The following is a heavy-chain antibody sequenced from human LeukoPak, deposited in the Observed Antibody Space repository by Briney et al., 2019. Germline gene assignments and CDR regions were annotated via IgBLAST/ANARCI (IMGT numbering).Heavy chain of an antibody. CDR3: ARSLSPGYSYGYGGVVYY. D-gene: IGHD5-18*01. V-gene: IGHV3-11*01. CDR1: GFTFSDYY. J-gene: IGHJ4*02. Sequence: GGSLRPSCAASGFTFSDYYMSWIRQAPGKGLEWVSYISSSGSTIYYADSVKGRFTISRDNAKNSLYLQMNSLRAEDTAVYYCARSLSPGYSYGYGGVVYYWGQGTLVTVSS. CDR2: ISSSGSTI.